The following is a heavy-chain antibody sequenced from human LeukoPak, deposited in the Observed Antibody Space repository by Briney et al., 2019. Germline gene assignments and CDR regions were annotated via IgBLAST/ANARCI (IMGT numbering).Heavy chain of an antibody. D-gene: IGHD3-10*02. V-gene: IGHV3-48*03. J-gene: IGHJ6*04. CDR2: ISSSGSTI. Sequence: RAGGSLRLSCAASGFTFSSYEMNWVRQAPGEGLEWVSYISSSGSTIYYADSVKGLFTISRDNAKNSLYLQMDSLRAEDTAVYYCAELGITMIGGVWGKGTTVTISS. CDR3: AELGITMIGGV. CDR1: GFTFSSYE.